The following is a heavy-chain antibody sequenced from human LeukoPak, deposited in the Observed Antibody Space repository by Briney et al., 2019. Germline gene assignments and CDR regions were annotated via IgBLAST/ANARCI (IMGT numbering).Heavy chain of an antibody. Sequence: ASVTVSCKVSGHTLTELSTHWVRQAPGKGLEWMGGFNPENGAALYTQKFQGRVTVTEDTSTDTAYMELSSLRSEDTAVYYCAAVAGPYDSGYYFDYWGQGTLVTVSS. J-gene: IGHJ4*02. CDR1: GHTLTELS. CDR3: AAVAGPYDSGYYFDY. V-gene: IGHV1-24*01. D-gene: IGHD3-22*01. CDR2: FNPENGAA.